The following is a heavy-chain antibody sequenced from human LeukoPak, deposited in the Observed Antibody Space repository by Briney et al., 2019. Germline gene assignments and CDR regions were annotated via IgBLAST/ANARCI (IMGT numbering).Heavy chain of an antibody. CDR3: ATIYENAFNF. CDR2: IKQDGSDK. D-gene: IGHD3-16*01. J-gene: IGHJ3*01. Sequence: GGSLRLSCAASGFMFSTSWMSWVRQAPGKGLEWVANIKQDGSDKYYVGPVKGRFAVSRDNAKNSLYLQLNSLRVEDTAVYYCATIYENAFNFWGQGTMVTVSS. V-gene: IGHV3-7*02. CDR1: GFMFSTSW.